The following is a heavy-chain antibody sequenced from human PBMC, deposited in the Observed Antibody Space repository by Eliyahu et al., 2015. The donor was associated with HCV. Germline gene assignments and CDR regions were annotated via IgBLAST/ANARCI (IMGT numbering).Heavy chain of an antibody. CDR2: ISGRGDAT. D-gene: IGHD1-26*01. Sequence: EVQLLESGGGLVQPGGSLRLSCAASGFTFSNXAMSWVRQAPEKGLGWVSAISGRGDATYYAGSVKGRFTISRDNSKNTLYLQMNRLTLDDTAVYYCAKDRQLNGGSYDNAFDVWGQGAMVTVSS. CDR1: GFTFSNXA. CDR3: AKDRQLNGGSYDNAFDV. V-gene: IGHV3-23*01. J-gene: IGHJ3*01.